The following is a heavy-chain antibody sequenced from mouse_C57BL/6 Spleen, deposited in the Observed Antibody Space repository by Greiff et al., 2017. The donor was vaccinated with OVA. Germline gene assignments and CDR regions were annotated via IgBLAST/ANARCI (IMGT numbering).Heavy chain of an antibody. D-gene: IGHD1-1*01. CDR3: ARSHYYGSSYDY. J-gene: IGHJ2*01. CDR1: GYTFTDYN. V-gene: IGHV1-18*01. CDR2: INPNNGGT. Sequence: EVQLQESGPELVKPGASVKIPCKASGYTFTDYNMDWVKQSHGKSLEWIGDINPNNGGTIYNQKFKGKATLTVDKSSSTAYMELRSLTSDDTAVYYCARSHYYGSSYDYWGQGTTLTVSS.